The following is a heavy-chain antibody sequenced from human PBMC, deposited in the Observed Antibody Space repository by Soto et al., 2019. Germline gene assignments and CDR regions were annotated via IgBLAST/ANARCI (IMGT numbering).Heavy chain of an antibody. Sequence: SVKVSCKASGVTFSSYAISWVRQAPGQGLEWMGGIIPIFGTANYAQKFQGRVTITADESTSTAYMELSSLRSEDTAVYYCATYYYDSSGSQGPFDYWGQGTLVTVSS. V-gene: IGHV1-69*13. J-gene: IGHJ4*02. CDR1: GVTFSSYA. CDR2: IIPIFGTA. D-gene: IGHD3-22*01. CDR3: ATYYYDSSGSQGPFDY.